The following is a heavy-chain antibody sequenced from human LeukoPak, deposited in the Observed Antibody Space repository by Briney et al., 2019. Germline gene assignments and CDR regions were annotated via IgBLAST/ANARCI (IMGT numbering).Heavy chain of an antibody. CDR1: GFTFSSYA. Sequence: GGSLRLSCAASGFTFSSYAMSWVRQAPGKGLEWVSAISGSGGSTYYADSVKGRFTISRDNSKNTLYLQMNSLRTEDTAVYYCAKNLRLGEFSLSKCDCWGQGTLVTVSS. CDR3: AKNLRLGEFSLSKCDC. CDR2: ISGSGGST. V-gene: IGHV3-23*01. J-gene: IGHJ4*02. D-gene: IGHD3-16*02.